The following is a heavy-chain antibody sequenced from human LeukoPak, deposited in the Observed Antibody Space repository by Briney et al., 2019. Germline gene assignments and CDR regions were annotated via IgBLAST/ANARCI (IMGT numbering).Heavy chain of an antibody. J-gene: IGHJ5*02. CDR3: ARDRVKGAANWFDP. CDR2: ISWNSGSI. CDR1: GFTFDDYA. Sequence: GGSLRLSCAASGFTFDDYAMHWVRQAPGKGLEWVSGISWNSGSIGYADSVKGRFTISRDNAKNSLYLQMNSLRVEDTAVYYCARDRVKGAANWFDPWGQGTLVTVSS. V-gene: IGHV3-9*01. D-gene: IGHD1-26*01.